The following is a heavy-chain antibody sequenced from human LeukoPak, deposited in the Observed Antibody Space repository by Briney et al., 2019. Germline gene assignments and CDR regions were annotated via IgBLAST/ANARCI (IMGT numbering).Heavy chain of an antibody. CDR3: ARKRGYSYYYYYMDV. CDR2: IIPIFGTA. CDR1: GGTFSSYA. Sequence: SVKVSCKASGGTFSSYAISWVRQAPGPGLEWMGGIIPIFGTANYAQKFQGRVTITADESTSTAYMELSSLRSEDTAVYYCARKRGYSYYYYYMDVWGKGTTVTVSS. D-gene: IGHD5-18*01. V-gene: IGHV1-69*13. J-gene: IGHJ6*03.